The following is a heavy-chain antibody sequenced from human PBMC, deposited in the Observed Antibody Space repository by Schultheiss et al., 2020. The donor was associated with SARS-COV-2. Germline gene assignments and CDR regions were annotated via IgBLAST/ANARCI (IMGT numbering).Heavy chain of an antibody. CDR2: IYPDDSDT. V-gene: IGHV5-51*01. Sequence: GGSLRLSCKGSGYIFTRYWLGWVRQMPGKGLEWMGIIYPDDSDTRYSPSFQGQVTISADKSISTAYLQWSSLQASDTAMYYCARGGGDYYDSSDIDYWGQGTVVTVSS. J-gene: IGHJ4*01. CDR1: GYIFTRYW. D-gene: IGHD3-22*01. CDR3: ARGGGDYYDSSDIDY.